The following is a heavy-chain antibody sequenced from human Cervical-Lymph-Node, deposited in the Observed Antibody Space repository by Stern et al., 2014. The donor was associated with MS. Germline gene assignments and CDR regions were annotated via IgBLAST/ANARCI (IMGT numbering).Heavy chain of an antibody. CDR1: GDTFTNFP. CDR2: IIPIFGTA. J-gene: IGHJ6*02. CDR3: ARLSSFYYFYGMDV. Sequence: VQLVQSGAEVKKPGSSVKVSCKASGDTFTNFPLSWVRQAPGQGLEWMGGIIPIFGTADHAQKFQGRVTITADESTSTAYMELSSLRSEDTAVYYCARLSSFYYFYGMDVWGQGTTVTVSS. D-gene: IGHD2-2*01. V-gene: IGHV1-69*01.